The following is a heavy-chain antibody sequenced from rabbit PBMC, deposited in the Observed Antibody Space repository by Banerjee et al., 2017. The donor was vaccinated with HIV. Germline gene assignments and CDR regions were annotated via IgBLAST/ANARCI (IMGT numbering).Heavy chain of an antibody. CDR2: IAPGSSGST. V-gene: IGHV1S45*01. D-gene: IGHD8-1*01. CDR3: ARDMNDSIYMLDL. CDR1: GFDLSNYYY. Sequence: QEQLEESGGGLVQPEGSLTLTCKASGFDLSNYYYMCWVRQAPGKGLEWIACIAPGSSGSTYYASWAKGRFTISKTSSTTVTLQMTSLTAADTATYFCARDMNDSIYMLDLWGQGTLVTVS. J-gene: IGHJ3*01.